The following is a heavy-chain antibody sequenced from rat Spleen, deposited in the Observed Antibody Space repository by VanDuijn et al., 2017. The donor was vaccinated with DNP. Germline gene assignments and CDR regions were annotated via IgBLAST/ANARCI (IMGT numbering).Heavy chain of an antibody. CDR2: ISTSGTKT. D-gene: IGHD1-12*02. CDR3: VRPDYYDGSYPHY. J-gene: IGHJ3*01. CDR1: GFSFSSFP. Sequence: EVQLVESGGGLVQPGRSLKLSCVASGFSFSSFPMAWVRQAPKKGLEWVATISTSGTKTYYPDSVKGRFTISRDDAKSTLYLQMYSLRSEDMATYYCVRPDYYDGSYPHYWGQGTLVTVSS. V-gene: IGHV5S23*01.